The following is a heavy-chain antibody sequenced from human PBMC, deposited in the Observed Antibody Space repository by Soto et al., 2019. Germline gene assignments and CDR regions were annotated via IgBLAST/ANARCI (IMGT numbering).Heavy chain of an antibody. Sequence: GGSLRLSCAASGFTVSSNYMRWDRLASGKGLEWFSVIYSGGNTYYADSVKGRFTFSRDNSKNTLYLQMNSLRADDTAVYYRSTGEVRSHYRSGMDVGGQGTMVTVSS. CDR2: IYSGGNT. V-gene: IGHV3-53*01. CDR3: STGEVRSHYRSGMDV. D-gene: IGHD3-10*01. CDR1: GFTVSSNY. J-gene: IGHJ6*02.